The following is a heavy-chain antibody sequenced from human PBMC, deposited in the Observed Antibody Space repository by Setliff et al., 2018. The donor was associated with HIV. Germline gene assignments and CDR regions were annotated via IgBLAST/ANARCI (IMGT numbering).Heavy chain of an antibody. V-gene: IGHV4-39*07. CDR2: IYYGGSP. CDR1: GDSFSTPTNH. J-gene: IGHJ3*02. CDR3: ARGPGGTVPKPLDAFDI. D-gene: IGHD1-1*01. Sequence: PSETLSLTCTVSGDSFSTPTNHWGWIRQPPGKGLGWIGNIYYGGSPYYNPSLKGRLSMSADASRSHISLELNSVTAADTATYYCARGPGGTVPKPLDAFDIWGQGTLVTVSS.